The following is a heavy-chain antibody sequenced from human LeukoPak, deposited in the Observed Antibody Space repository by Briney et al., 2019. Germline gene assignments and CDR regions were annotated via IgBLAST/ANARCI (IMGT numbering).Heavy chain of an antibody. V-gene: IGHV4-4*02. J-gene: IGHJ4*02. CDR2: IYHSGST. Sequence: SETLSLTCAVSGGSISSSNWWSWVRQPPGKGLEWIGEIYHSGSTNYNPSLKSRVTISVDKSKNQFSLKLSSVTAADTAVYYCASNQPSAIAALGVWGQGTLVTVSS. CDR1: GGSISSSNW. D-gene: IGHD6-6*01. CDR3: ASNQPSAIAALGV.